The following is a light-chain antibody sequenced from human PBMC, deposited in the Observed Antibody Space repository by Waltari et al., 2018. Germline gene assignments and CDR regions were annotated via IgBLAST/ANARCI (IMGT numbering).Light chain of an antibody. J-gene: IGLJ2*01. CDR2: VNSDGTH. Sequence: QLVLTQSPSASASLGASVKLTCTLSSGHSTYTIAWHQQQPEKGPRYVMRVNSDGTHSKGDGIPDRFSGSTSGGERHLTISSLQSEDEADYYCQTWGTGTVVFGGGTKLTVL. CDR1: SGHSTYT. CDR3: QTWGTGTVV. V-gene: IGLV4-69*01.